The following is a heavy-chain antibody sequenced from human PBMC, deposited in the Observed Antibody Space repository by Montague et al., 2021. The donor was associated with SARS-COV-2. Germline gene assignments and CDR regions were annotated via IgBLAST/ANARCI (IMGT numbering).Heavy chain of an antibody. CDR2: IYHTGST. V-gene: IGHV4-4*02. D-gene: IGHD2-15*01. Sequence: SETLSLTCVVSGDSISTDNWWTWVRLPPGKGLEWVGEIYHTGSTYYNPSLKSRVTISVDTSKNQFSLKLSSVTAADTAVYYCARLTAGYCSGGSCYWGTGFDYWGQGTLVTVSS. J-gene: IGHJ4*02. CDR3: ARLTAGYCSGGSCYWGTGFDY. CDR1: GDSISTDNW.